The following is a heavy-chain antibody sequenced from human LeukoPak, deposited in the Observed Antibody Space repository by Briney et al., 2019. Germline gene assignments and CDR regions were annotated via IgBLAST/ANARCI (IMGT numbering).Heavy chain of an antibody. CDR3: AKGKRYPDY. D-gene: IGHD1-1*01. Sequence: PGGSLRLSCAASGFTVSSNDMSWVRQAPGKGLGWVASLNLDGSDKYYVDSVKGRFTISRDNAKNSLYLQMDSLRVEDTAVYYCAKGKRYPDYWGQGTLVTVSS. V-gene: IGHV3-7*03. CDR1: GFTVSSND. CDR2: LNLDGSDK. J-gene: IGHJ4*02.